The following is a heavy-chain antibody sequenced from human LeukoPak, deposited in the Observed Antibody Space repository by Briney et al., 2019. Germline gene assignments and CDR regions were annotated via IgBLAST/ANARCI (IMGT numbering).Heavy chain of an antibody. CDR3: ARHHCSSISCYVEWFDP. V-gene: IGHV4-4*09. Sequence: SETLSLTCTVSGGSISSYYWSWIRQPPGKGLEWIGYIYSSGSTKYNPSLKSRVTISVDRSKNQVSLKLSSVPAADTAVYFCARHHCSSISCYVEWFDPWGQGTLGTVSS. CDR2: IYSSGST. J-gene: IGHJ5*02. CDR1: GGSISSYY. D-gene: IGHD2-2*01.